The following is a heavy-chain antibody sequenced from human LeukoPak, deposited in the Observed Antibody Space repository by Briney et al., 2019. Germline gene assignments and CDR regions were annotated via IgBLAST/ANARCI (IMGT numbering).Heavy chain of an antibody. J-gene: IGHJ4*02. CDR2: IYYSGST. V-gene: IGHV4-39*07. CDR3: ARGPSYCSGGSCYSRYFDY. Sequence: SETLSLTCTVSGGSISSSSYYWGWIRQPPGKGLEWIGSIYYSGSTYYSPSLKSRVTISVDTSKNQFSLKLSSVTAADTAVYYCARGPSYCSGGSCYSRYFDYWGQGTLVTVSS. CDR1: GGSISSSSYY. D-gene: IGHD2-15*01.